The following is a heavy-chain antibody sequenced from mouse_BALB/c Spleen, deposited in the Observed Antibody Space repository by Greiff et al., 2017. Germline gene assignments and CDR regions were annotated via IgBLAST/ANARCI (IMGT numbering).Heavy chain of an antibody. CDR2: IDPANGNT. CDR3: APMITTDFDV. Sequence: VQLNQSGAELVKPGASVKLSCTASGFNIKDTYMHWVKQRPEQGLEWIGRIDPANGNTKYDPKFQGKATITADTSSNTAYLQLSSLTSEDTAVYYCAPMITTDFDVWGAGTTVTVSS. CDR1: GFNIKDTY. J-gene: IGHJ1*01. V-gene: IGHV14-3*02. D-gene: IGHD2-4*01.